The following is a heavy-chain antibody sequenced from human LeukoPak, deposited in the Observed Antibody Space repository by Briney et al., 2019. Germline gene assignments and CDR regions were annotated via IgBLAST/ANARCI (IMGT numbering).Heavy chain of an antibody. Sequence: GGSLRLSCAASGFTVSTNYMSWVRQAPGKGLEWLAVVWSDGNTKYYADSVKGRFAISRDNSRYTLYLQMNSLRVEDTAVYFCTRDSSSREFDLWGRGTLVTVSS. CDR2: VWSDGNTK. CDR3: TRDSSSREFDL. V-gene: IGHV3-33*08. D-gene: IGHD1-26*01. J-gene: IGHJ2*01. CDR1: GFTVSTNY.